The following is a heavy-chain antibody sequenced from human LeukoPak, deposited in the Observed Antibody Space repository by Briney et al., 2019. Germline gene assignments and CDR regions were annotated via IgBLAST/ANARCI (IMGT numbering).Heavy chain of an antibody. CDR2: ISYDGGNK. D-gene: IGHD6-6*01. V-gene: IGHV3-30*18. CDR1: GFTFSSYG. CDR3: AKGDSSSSLIYYFDY. J-gene: IGHJ4*02. Sequence: GGSLRLSCAASGFTFSSYGVHWVRQAPGKGLEWVAVISYDGGNKYYADSVKGRFTISRDNSKNTLYLQMNSLRAEDTAVYYCAKGDSSSSLIYYFDYWGQGTLVTVSS.